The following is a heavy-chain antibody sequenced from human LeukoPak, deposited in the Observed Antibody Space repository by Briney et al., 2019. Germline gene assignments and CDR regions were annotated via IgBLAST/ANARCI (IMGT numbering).Heavy chain of an antibody. D-gene: IGHD3-3*01. V-gene: IGHV1-8*03. CDR1: GYTFTSYD. Sequence: ASVKVSCKASGYTFTSYDINWVRQATGQGLEWMGWMNPNSGNTGYAQKFQRRVTITRNTSISTAYMELSSLRSEDTAVYYCARSAHSSNVLRFLEWFLINWFDPWGQGTLVTVSS. CDR2: MNPNSGNT. J-gene: IGHJ5*02. CDR3: ARSAHSSNVLRFLEWFLINWFDP.